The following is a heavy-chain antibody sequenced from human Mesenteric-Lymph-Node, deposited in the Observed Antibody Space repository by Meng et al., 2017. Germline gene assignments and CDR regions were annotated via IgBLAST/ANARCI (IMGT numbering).Heavy chain of an antibody. CDR3: AKGMVYAYVDAFDI. Sequence: SLKISCAASGFTFDDYAMHWVRQAPGKGLEWVSGISWNSGSIGYADSVKGRFTISRDNAKNTLYLQMNSLRAEDTAVYYCAKGMVYAYVDAFDIWGQGTMVTVSS. CDR1: GFTFDDYA. CDR2: ISWNSGSI. V-gene: IGHV3-9*01. J-gene: IGHJ3*02. D-gene: IGHD2-8*01.